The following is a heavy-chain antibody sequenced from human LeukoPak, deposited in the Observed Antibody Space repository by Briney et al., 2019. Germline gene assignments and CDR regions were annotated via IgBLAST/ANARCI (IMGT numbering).Heavy chain of an antibody. D-gene: IGHD6-13*01. Sequence: GGSLRLSCAVSRFTLSSYWTYWVRQAPGEGLVWVSLINTDGSATTYGDSAEGRFTVSRDNDKNTLFLDMNSLRVEDTAVYYCARGTAATAGIDYWGQGTLVTVSP. CDR3: ARGTAATAGIDY. CDR1: RFTLSSYW. V-gene: IGHV3-74*01. J-gene: IGHJ4*02. CDR2: INTDGSAT.